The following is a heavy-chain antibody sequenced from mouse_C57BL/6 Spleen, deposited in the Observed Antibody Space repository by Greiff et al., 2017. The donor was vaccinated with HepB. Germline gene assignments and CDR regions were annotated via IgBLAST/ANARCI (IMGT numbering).Heavy chain of an antibody. D-gene: IGHD1-1*01. CDR3: AREGTTVVTPFAY. V-gene: IGHV1-4*01. Sequence: QVQLQQSGAELARPGASVKMSCKASGYTFTSYTMHWVKQRPGQGLEWIGYINPSSGYTKYNQKFKDKATLTADKSSSTAYMQLSSLTSEDSAVYYCAREGTTVVTPFAYWGQGTLVTVSA. CDR2: INPSSGYT. CDR1: GYTFTSYT. J-gene: IGHJ3*01.